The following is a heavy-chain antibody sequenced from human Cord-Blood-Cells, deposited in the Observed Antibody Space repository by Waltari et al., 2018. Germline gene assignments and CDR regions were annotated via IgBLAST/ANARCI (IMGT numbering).Heavy chain of an antibody. CDR2: IYYSGST. CDR1: GGSISSHY. Sequence: QVQLQESGPGLVKPSETLSLTCPVSGGSISSHYWSWIRPPPGQGLEWIGYIYYSGSTNYNPSLKSRVTISVDTSKNQFSLKLSSVTAADTAVYYCARVIAAAGLWYFDLWGRGTLVTVSS. V-gene: IGHV4-59*11. J-gene: IGHJ2*01. CDR3: ARVIAAAGLWYFDL. D-gene: IGHD6-13*01.